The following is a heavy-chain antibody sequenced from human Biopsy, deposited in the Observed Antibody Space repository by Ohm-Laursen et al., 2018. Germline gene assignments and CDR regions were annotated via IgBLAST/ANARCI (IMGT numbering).Heavy chain of an antibody. V-gene: IGHV4-59*01. J-gene: IGHJ3*01. CDR2: ISDRGTT. D-gene: IGHD3-3*01. CDR3: ARLYRLDDYWNDDPPDAFDV. Sequence: SETLSLTCTVSGGSMSGDYWSWIRQSPRKGLEWIGHISDRGTTNSNPSLRGRITISVDTSKNQFSLKLNSVSAADTALFFCARLYRLDDYWNDDPPDAFDVWGPGTKVTVSS. CDR1: GGSMSGDY.